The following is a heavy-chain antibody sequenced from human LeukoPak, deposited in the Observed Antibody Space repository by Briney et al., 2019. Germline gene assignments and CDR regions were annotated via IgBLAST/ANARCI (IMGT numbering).Heavy chain of an antibody. CDR1: GYTFTSYA. CDR2: INAGNGNT. CDR3: ARSDSSSWYLFDY. D-gene: IGHD6-13*01. V-gene: IGHV1-3*01. Sequence: ASVKVSCKASGYTFTSYAMHRVRQAPGQRLEWMGWINAGNGNTKYSQKFQGRVTITRDTSASTAYMELSSLRSEDTAVYYCARSDSSSWYLFDYWGQGTLVTVSS. J-gene: IGHJ4*02.